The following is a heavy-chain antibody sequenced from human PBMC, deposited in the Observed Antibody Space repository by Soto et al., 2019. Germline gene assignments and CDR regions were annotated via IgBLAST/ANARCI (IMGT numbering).Heavy chain of an antibody. D-gene: IGHD6-13*01. J-gene: IGHJ4*02. CDR2: IRGKSNSYAI. V-gene: IGHV3-73*02. CDR3: TSAAAGTY. Sequence: EVQLVESGGGLVQPGGSLTVSCAASGFTFSDSAMHWVRQAPGNGLEWVAGIRGKSNSYAITDSASLKGRFTITRDDSKSTTYLKMNSLKDEDTAVYYCTSAAAGTYGGQGAL. CDR1: GFTFSDSA.